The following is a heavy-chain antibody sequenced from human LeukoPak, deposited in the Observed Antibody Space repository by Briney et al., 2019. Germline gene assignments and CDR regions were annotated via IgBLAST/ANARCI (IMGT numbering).Heavy chain of an antibody. V-gene: IGHV1-2*02. CDR1: GYTFTGYY. CDR2: INPKSGGS. CDR3: ARASFWESPINWFAP. J-gene: IGHJ5*02. D-gene: IGHD3-16*01. Sequence: GASVKVSCKASGYTFTGYYMHWVRQAPGQGLEWVGWINPKSGGSNYQGRVTMTRDRSISTAYMELSRLTSDDTAVYYCARASFWESPINWFAPWGQGTLVTVSS.